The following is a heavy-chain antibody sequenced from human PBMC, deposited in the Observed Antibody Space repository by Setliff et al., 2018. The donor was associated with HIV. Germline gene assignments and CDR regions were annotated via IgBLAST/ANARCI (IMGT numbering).Heavy chain of an antibody. D-gene: IGHD6-19*01. J-gene: IGHJ6*03. CDR1: GGSFSVYY. Sequence: SETLSLTCAVSGGSFSVYYWRWIRQPPGKGLEWIGEINHSGRTNYNPSLKSRITISVDTSKDQFSLKLSSVTAADTAVYYCARRGFVSAWYDQPIYFYYYMDVWGKGTTVTVS. V-gene: IGHV4-34*01. CDR2: INHSGRT. CDR3: ARRGFVSAWYDQPIYFYYYMDV.